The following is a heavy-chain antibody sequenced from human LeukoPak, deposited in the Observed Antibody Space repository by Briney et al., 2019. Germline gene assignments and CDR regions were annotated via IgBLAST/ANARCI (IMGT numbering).Heavy chain of an antibody. CDR1: GGSISSGGYY. V-gene: IGHV4-31*03. CDR3: ARGLYCSSTSCYNVFDI. D-gene: IGHD2-2*02. CDR2: IYYSGST. J-gene: IGHJ3*02. Sequence: SQTLSLTCTVSGGSISSGGYYWSWIRQHPGKGLEWIGYIYYSGSTYYNPSLKSRVTISVDTSKDQFSLKLSSVTAADTAVYYCARGLYCSSTSCYNVFDIWGQGTMVTVSS.